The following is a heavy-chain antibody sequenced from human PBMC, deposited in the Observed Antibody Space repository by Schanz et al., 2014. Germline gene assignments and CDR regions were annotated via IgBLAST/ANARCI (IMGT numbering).Heavy chain of an antibody. Sequence: PGGSLRLSCAASGFTFSDYYMSWIRQAPGKGLEWVSYVSSSSSYTHYADSVKGRFTISRDNAKNSLYLQMNSLRPGDTAVYYCARESSNDIVLVPGAVFDHWGQGTLVTVSS. V-gene: IGHV3-11*06. CDR2: VSSSSSYT. J-gene: IGHJ4*02. D-gene: IGHD2-2*01. CDR1: GFTFSDYY. CDR3: ARESSNDIVLVPGAVFDH.